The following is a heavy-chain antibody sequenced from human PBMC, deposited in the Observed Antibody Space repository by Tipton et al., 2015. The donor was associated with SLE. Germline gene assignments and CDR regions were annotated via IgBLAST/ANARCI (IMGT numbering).Heavy chain of an antibody. CDR2: INHGGVT. Sequence: TLSLTCAVYGRSFSSYYWSWIRQPPGKGLEWIGEINHGGVTNYNPSLKSQVTISINTSKNQFSLKLSSVTAADTAVYYCARHPYSSAWYPYFQHWGLGALVTVSS. CDR3: ARHPYSSAWYPYFQH. CDR1: GRSFSSYY. D-gene: IGHD6-19*01. J-gene: IGHJ1*01. V-gene: IGHV4-34*01.